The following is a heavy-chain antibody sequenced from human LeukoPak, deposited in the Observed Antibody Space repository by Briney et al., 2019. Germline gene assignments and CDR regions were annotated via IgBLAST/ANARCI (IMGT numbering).Heavy chain of an antibody. CDR2: ISYDGSNK. CDR3: ARERPYCTNGVCYYYYYGMDV. V-gene: IGHV3-30-3*01. J-gene: IGHJ6*02. D-gene: IGHD2-8*01. Sequence: GGSLRLSCAASGFTFSSYAMSWVRQAPGKGLEWVAVISYDGSNKYYADSVKGRFTISRDNSKNTLYLQMNSLRAEDTAVYYCARERPYCTNGVCYYYYYGMDVWGQGTTVTVSS. CDR1: GFTFSSYA.